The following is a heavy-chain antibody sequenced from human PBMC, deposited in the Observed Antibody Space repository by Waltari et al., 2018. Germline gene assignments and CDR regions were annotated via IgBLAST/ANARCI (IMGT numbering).Heavy chain of an antibody. J-gene: IGHJ4*02. CDR2: ISAYNGDS. CDR3: ARVKGTGSNSLY. CDR1: GYTFADYG. Sequence: QVQLVQSGAEVKKPGASVNVSCKASGYTFADYGINWVRQAPGQGLEWIGWISAYNGDSYYVQSLQGRVTMTVDTSTSTAYLEVRSLRSDDTAVYYCARVKGTGSNSLYWGQGTLVTVSS. V-gene: IGHV1-18*01. D-gene: IGHD1-1*01.